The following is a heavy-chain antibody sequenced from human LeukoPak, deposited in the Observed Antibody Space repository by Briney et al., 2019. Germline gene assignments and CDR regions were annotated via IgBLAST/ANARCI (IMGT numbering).Heavy chain of an antibody. CDR1: GGSFSGYY. CDR3: ARGFSSRYQRNAFDI. Sequence: KPSETLSLTCAVYGGSFSGYYWSWIRQPPGKGLEWIGEINHSGSTNYNPSLKSRVTISVDTSKNQFSLKLSSVTAADTAVYYCARGFSSRYQRNAFDIWGQGTMVTVSS. D-gene: IGHD6-13*01. J-gene: IGHJ3*02. CDR2: INHSGST. V-gene: IGHV4-34*01.